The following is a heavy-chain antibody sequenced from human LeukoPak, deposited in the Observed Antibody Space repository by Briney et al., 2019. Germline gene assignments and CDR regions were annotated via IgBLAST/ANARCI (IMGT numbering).Heavy chain of an antibody. CDR1: GFTFSGSA. D-gene: IGHD2-15*01. Sequence: GGSLKLSCAASGFTFSGSAMHWVRQAPGKGLEWVAVISYDGSNKYYADSVKGRFTISRDNSKNTLYLQMNSLRAEDTAEYYCAKDSAYCSGGSCYLPSIFDYWGQGTLVTVSS. CDR2: ISYDGSNK. CDR3: AKDSAYCSGGSCYLPSIFDY. J-gene: IGHJ4*02. V-gene: IGHV3-30*04.